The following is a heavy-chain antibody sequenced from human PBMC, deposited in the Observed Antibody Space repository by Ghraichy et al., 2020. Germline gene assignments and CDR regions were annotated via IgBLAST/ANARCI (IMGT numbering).Heavy chain of an antibody. CDR1: GFTFSSYS. D-gene: IGHD3-3*01. V-gene: IGHV3-48*02. CDR3: AREVDGSGFWSGYYLNWFDP. Sequence: GGSLRLSCAASGFTFSSYSMNWVRQAPGKGLEWVSYISSSSSTIYYADSVKGRFTISRDNAKNSLYLQMNSLRDEDTAVYYCAREVDGSGFWSGYYLNWFDPWGQGTLVTVSS. J-gene: IGHJ5*02. CDR2: ISSSSSTI.